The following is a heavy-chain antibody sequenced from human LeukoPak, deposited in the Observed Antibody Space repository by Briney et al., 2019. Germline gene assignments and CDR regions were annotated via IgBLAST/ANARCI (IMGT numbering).Heavy chain of an antibody. J-gene: IGHJ6*03. CDR3: AKELGACSSTSCYRVNYYYYYMDV. D-gene: IGHD2-2*02. V-gene: IGHV3-30*02. CDR2: IRYDGSNK. CDR1: GFTFSSYG. Sequence: GGSLRLXCAASGFTFSSYGMHWVRQAPGKGLEWVAFIRYDGSNKYYADSVKGRFTISRDNSKNTLYLQMNSLRAEDTAVYYCAKELGACSSTSCYRVNYYYYYMDVWGKGTTVTVSS.